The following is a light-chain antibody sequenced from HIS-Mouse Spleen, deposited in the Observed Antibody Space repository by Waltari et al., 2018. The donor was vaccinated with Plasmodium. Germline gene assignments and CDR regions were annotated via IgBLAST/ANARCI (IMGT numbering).Light chain of an antibody. V-gene: IGKV1-5*03. Sequence: IQITQSPSPLSASVGDRVTITCRASQSISSWLAWYQQKPGKAPKLLIYNASSLESGVPSRFSGSGSGTEFTLTISSLQSDDFATYYCQQYNSYSYTFGQGTKLEIK. CDR2: NAS. J-gene: IGKJ2*01. CDR1: QSISSW. CDR3: QQYNSYSYT.